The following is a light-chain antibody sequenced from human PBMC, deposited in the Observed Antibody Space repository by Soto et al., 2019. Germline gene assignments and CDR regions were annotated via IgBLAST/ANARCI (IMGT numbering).Light chain of an antibody. Sequence: DIQMTQSPSSLSASVGDRVTITCRASESISRHLNWYQQKPGKAPKILIYAASSLQNGVPSRFRGSGSGTEFTLTITNLQPEDFASYYCQQTYSTLSITFGQGTRLDIK. CDR3: QQTYSTLSIT. V-gene: IGKV1-39*01. CDR2: AAS. CDR1: ESISRH. J-gene: IGKJ5*01.